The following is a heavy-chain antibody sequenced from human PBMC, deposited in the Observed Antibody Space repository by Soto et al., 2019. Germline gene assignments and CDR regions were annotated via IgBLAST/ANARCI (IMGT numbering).Heavy chain of an antibody. V-gene: IGHV1-69*12. CDR2: TIPIFGTA. J-gene: IGHJ4*02. CDR3: ARQKWEPKIPLTD. CDR1: GGTFSSYA. D-gene: IGHD1-26*01. Sequence: QVQLVQSGAEVKKPGSSVKVSCKASGGTFSSYAISWVRQAPGQGLEWMVGTIPIFGTANYAQKFQGRVTITADESTSTAYMELSSLRSEDTAVYYCARQKWEPKIPLTDWGQGTLVTVSS.